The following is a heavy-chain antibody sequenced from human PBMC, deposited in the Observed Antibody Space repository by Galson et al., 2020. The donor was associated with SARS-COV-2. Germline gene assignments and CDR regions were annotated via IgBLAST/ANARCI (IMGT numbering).Heavy chain of an antibody. CDR2: IRYDGNQY. J-gene: IGHJ6*03. V-gene: IGHV3-30*02. CDR3: VKAGGGPYYMDV. D-gene: IGHD3-10*01. CDR1: GFTFSHFG. Sequence: GGSLRLSCAASGFTFSHFGMHWVRQAPGKGLEWLAFIRYDGNQYYDADSVKGRFTISRDNSKNTLSLHMNNLRREDTALYYCVKAGGGPYYMDVWGSGTTVTVSS.